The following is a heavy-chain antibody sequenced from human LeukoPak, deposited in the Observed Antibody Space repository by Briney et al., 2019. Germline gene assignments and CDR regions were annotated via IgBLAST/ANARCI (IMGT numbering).Heavy chain of an antibody. CDR3: ASVVYYYDSSGYYYGGYYFDY. CDR2: IYYSGST. V-gene: IGHV4-39*01. Sequence: PSETLSLTCTVSGGSIISSSYYWGWIRQPPGKGLEWIGSIYYSGSTYYNPSLKSRVTISVDTSKNQFSLKLSSVTAADTAVYYCASVVYYYDSSGYYYGGYYFDYWGQGTLVTVSS. J-gene: IGHJ4*02. CDR1: GGSIISSSYY. D-gene: IGHD3-22*01.